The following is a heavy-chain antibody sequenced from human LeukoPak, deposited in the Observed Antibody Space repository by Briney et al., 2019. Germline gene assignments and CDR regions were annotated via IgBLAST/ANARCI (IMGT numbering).Heavy chain of an antibody. CDR2: TYYRSKWYN. CDR3: ARERGDAFDI. J-gene: IGHJ3*02. V-gene: IGHV6-1*01. CDR1: GDSVSSDSTA. D-gene: IGHD3-16*01. Sequence: SQTLSLTCAISGDSVSSDSTAWNWIRQSPSRGLEWLGRTYYRSKWYNDYALSMKSRININPDTSKNQVSLQLNSVTPDDTAVYYCARERGDAFDIWGQGTMVTVSS.